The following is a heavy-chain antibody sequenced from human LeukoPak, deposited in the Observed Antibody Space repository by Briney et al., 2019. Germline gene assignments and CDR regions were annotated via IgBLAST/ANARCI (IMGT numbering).Heavy chain of an antibody. V-gene: IGHV3-23*01. CDR2: ISGSGGST. CDR1: GFTFSSYA. CDR3: AKRGSGITVAADY. Sequence: GGSLRLSCAASGFTFSSYAMSWVRQAPGKGLEWVSAISGSGGSTYYADSVKGRFTISRDNSKNTLYLQMNSLRAEDTAIYYCAKRGSGITVAADYWGQGTLVTVSS. J-gene: IGHJ4*02. D-gene: IGHD6-19*01.